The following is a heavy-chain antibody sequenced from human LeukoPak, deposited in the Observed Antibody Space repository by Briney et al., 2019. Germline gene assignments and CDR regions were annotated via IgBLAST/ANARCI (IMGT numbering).Heavy chain of an antibody. CDR1: GFTFSSYG. CDR3: ARKNYYYYGMDV. Sequence: PGRSLRLSCAASGFTFSSYGMHWVRQAPGKGLEWISSISDGSRTMYYADSVKGRFTISRDNAKNSLYLQMNSLRDEDTAVYHCARKNYYYYGMDVWGQGTTVTVSS. CDR2: ISDGSRTM. V-gene: IGHV3-48*02. J-gene: IGHJ6*02.